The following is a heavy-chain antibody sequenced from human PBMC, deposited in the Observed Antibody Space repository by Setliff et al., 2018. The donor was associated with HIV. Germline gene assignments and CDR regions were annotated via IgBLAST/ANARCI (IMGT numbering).Heavy chain of an antibody. CDR3: ARAKRPGTGWLLYFYYYLDV. D-gene: IGHD6-19*01. Sequence: ASVKVSCKASGYSFTDTDINWVRQATGQGLEWMGWMDPKSGHTVYAEKFQGRVTITRDTSISTAYMELSSLRSEDTAVYFCARAKRPGTGWLLYFYYYLDVWGTGTTVTVSS. J-gene: IGHJ6*03. V-gene: IGHV1-8*01. CDR1: GYSFTDTD. CDR2: MDPKSGHT.